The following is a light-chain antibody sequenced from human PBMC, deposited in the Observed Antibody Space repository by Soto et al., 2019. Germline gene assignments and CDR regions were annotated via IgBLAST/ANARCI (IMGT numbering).Light chain of an antibody. V-gene: IGKV1-5*03. CDR3: QQYNSYWT. J-gene: IGKJ1*01. CDR2: KAS. Sequence: DIQMTPSPSPPSASVGDRDTITFPASQSISSWLAWYQQKPGKAPKLLIYKASSLESGVPSRFSGSGSGTEFTLTISSLQPDDFATYYCQQYNSYWTFGQGTKVDIK. CDR1: QSISSW.